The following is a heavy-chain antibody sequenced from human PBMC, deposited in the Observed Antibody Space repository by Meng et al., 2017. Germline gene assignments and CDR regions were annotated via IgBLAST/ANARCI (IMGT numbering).Heavy chain of an antibody. D-gene: IGHD1-26*01. CDR2: INTNTGNP. CDR1: GSNFTSYA. Sequence: VQSGAVWKKPGASVKVSCRASGSNFTSYAMNWGRQAPGQGLEWMGWINTNTGNPTYAQGFTGRFVFSLDTSVSTAYLQISSLKAEDTAVYYCAREGRVDFDYWGQGTLVTVSS. V-gene: IGHV7-4-1*02. CDR3: AREGRVDFDY. J-gene: IGHJ4*02.